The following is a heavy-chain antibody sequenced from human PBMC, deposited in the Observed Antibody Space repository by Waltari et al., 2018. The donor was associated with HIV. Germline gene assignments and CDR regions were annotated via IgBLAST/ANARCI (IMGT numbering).Heavy chain of an antibody. CDR3: GRDGVSTKYGMDV. J-gene: IGHJ6*02. Sequence: QVQLLESGPGLVRPSETLSLTCDVSGYSIGSGYFWGWIRLSPGRGLEWIAGGHHGGETFYNPSLRSRVIMLVDTSKNQFSLELSSVTAADTAVYYCGRDGVSTKYGMDVWGQGTTVTVSS. CDR1: GYSIGSGYF. CDR2: GHHGGET. V-gene: IGHV4-38-2*02. D-gene: IGHD2-2*01.